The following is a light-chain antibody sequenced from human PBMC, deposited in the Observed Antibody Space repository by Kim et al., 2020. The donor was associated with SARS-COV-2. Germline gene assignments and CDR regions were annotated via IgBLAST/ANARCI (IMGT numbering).Light chain of an antibody. CDR1: QDIKEH. CDR3: QQLRAFPRT. Sequence: GNRVTTPCRASQDIKEHLAWYQQKPGNAPELLIYAASILQAGVPSRFSGRCTGTDFTLTVTGLQPEDFATYSCQQLRAFPRTFGQGTKVDIK. V-gene: IGKV1-9*01. J-gene: IGKJ1*01. CDR2: AAS.